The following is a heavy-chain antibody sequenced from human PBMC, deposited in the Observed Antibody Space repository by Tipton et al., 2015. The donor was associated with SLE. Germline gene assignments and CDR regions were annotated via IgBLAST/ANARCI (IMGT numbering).Heavy chain of an antibody. CDR2: ITGSGDRT. V-gene: IGHV3-23*01. J-gene: IGHJ4*02. CDR3: ARSPVDYWNGYSA. Sequence: SLRLSCAASGFTFSNYAIIWVRQAPGKGLEWVSAITGSGDRTYYIDSVKGRFTISRDNSKNSLYLQMNGLRAEDTAVYYCARSPVDYWNGYSAWGQGTLVAVSS. CDR1: GFTFSNYA. D-gene: IGHD3-3*01.